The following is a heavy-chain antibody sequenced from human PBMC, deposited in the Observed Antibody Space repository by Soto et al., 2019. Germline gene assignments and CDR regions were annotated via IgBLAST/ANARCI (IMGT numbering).Heavy chain of an antibody. CDR1: GFTFSSYG. V-gene: IGHV3-33*01. Sequence: QVQLVESGGNVVQPGRSLRLSCAASGFTFSSYGMHWVRQAPGKGLEWVAAIWYDGSNKYYADSVKGRFTISRDNSKNTLYLQMNSLGAEDTAVYYCARVAADYYDSSAPIGYWGQGTLVTVSS. CDR3: ARVAADYYDSSAPIGY. J-gene: IGHJ4*02. D-gene: IGHD3-22*01. CDR2: IWYDGSNK.